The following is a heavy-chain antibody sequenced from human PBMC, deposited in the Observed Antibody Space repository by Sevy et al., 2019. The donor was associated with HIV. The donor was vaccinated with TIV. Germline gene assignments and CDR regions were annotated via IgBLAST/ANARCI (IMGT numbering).Heavy chain of an antibody. CDR2: ISYDGRKE. CDR3: AKDGRRGNFHSGLH. Sequence: GGSLRLSCAASGFTFSSYGIHWVRQAPGKGLEWVALISYDGRKEYYADSLKGRFTISRDNSNNTVHLQMNSLRAEDTALYYCAKDGRRGNFHSGLHWGQGTLVTVSS. V-gene: IGHV3-30*18. D-gene: IGHD1-26*01. CDR1: GFTFSSYG. J-gene: IGHJ4*02.